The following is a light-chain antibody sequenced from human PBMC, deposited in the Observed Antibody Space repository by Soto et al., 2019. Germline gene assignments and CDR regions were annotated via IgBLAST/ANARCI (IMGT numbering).Light chain of an antibody. Sequence: EIVMTQSPATLPVSPGETVTLSCRASQSVRTNLAWYQHKPGQSPRLLMYGASNRAPGFPARFSGSGSGTDFTLTINSLQSEDFAVYYCQRYNDWPLTFGGGTKVDIK. CDR2: GAS. J-gene: IGKJ4*01. V-gene: IGKV3-15*01. CDR3: QRYNDWPLT. CDR1: QSVRTN.